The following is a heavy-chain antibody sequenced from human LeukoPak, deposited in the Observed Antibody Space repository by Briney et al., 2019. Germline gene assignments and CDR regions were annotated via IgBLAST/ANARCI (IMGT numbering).Heavy chain of an antibody. V-gene: IGHV1-3*01. CDR1: GYTFTSYA. Sequence: ASVKVSFKASGYTFTSYAMHWVRQAPGQRLEWMGWINAGNDNTKYSQKFQGRVTITRDTSASTAYMELNSLRSEDTAVYYCARDLGYCTGGTCYPNWFDPWGQGTLATVSS. J-gene: IGHJ5*02. D-gene: IGHD2-15*01. CDR2: INAGNDNT. CDR3: ARDLGYCTGGTCYPNWFDP.